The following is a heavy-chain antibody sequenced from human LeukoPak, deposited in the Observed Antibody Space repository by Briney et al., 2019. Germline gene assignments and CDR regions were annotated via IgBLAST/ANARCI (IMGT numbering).Heavy chain of an antibody. CDR1: GFTFSSYA. CDR2: IRGSGGTT. V-gene: IGHV3-23*01. J-gene: IGHJ4*02. Sequence: PGGSLRLSCAASGFTFSSYAMNWVRQAPGKGLEWVSVIRGSGGTTYYADSVKGRFTISRDNSKNTLYLQMNSLRPEDTAVYYCARDTHYGSPNYFDYWGQGTLVTVSS. D-gene: IGHD4-17*01. CDR3: ARDTHYGSPNYFDY.